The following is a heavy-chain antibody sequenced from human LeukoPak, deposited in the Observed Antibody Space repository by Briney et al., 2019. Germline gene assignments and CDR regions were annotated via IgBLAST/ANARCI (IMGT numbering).Heavy chain of an antibody. CDR2: IYTSGST. J-gene: IGHJ5*02. CDR3: ARDRVSSGYGFDP. Sequence: SETLSLTCTVSGGSISSGSYYWSWIRQPAGKGLEWIGRIYTSGSTNYNPSLKSRVTISVDTSKNQFSLKLSSVTAADTAVYYCARDRVSSGYGFDPWDQGTLVTVSS. D-gene: IGHD3-22*01. CDR1: GGSISSGSYY. V-gene: IGHV4-61*02.